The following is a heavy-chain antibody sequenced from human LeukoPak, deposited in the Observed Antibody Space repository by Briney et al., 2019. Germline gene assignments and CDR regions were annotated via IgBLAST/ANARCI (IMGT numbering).Heavy chain of an antibody. D-gene: IGHD6-13*01. V-gene: IGHV1-3*01. J-gene: IGHJ4*02. CDR1: AYTFTNYA. Sequence: ASVKVSCKASAYTFTNYAIHWVRQAPGQRLEWMGWIDAGNGNTKYSQKIQGRVSITRDTSASTAYMELSSLGSEDTAVYYCSRVGAAAGPYYFDYWGQGTLVTVSS. CDR2: IDAGNGNT. CDR3: SRVGAAAGPYYFDY.